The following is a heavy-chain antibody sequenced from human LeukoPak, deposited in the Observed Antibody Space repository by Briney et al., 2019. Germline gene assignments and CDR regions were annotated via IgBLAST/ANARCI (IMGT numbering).Heavy chain of an antibody. Sequence: SETLSLTCSVSGGSISSCTYSWGWIRQPPGKGLEWIGSFSCSGSTNYNPSLKSRVTISVDTSKNQFSLKLSSVTAADTAVYYCATKTVADPSSNWFDPWGQGTLVTVS. CDR3: ATKTVADPSSNWFDP. V-gene: IGHV4-39*07. CDR1: GGSISSCTYS. J-gene: IGHJ5*02. CDR2: FSCSGST. D-gene: IGHD6-19*01.